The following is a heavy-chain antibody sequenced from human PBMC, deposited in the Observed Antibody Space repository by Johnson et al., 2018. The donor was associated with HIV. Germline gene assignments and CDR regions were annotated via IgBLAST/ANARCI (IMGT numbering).Heavy chain of an antibody. CDR1: GFTFSSYG. V-gene: IGHV3-33*06. Sequence: QVQLVESGVGVVQPGRSLRLSFAASGFTFSSYGMHWVRQAPGKGLEWVAVIWYDGSNKYYADSVKGRFTISRDNSKNTLYLQMNSLRAEDTAVYYCANSPLSPSGSYPHAPDASVWDIWGQGTMVTVSS. D-gene: IGHD1-26*01. CDR3: ANSPLSPSGSYPHAPDASVWDI. J-gene: IGHJ3*02. CDR2: IWYDGSNK.